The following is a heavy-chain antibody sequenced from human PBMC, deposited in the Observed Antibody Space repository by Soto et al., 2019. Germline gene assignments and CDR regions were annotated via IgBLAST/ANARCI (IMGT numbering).Heavy chain of an antibody. Sequence: QVQLVQSGAEVGKPGASVKVSCKASGYTFTSYDINWVRQASGQGLAWMGWMNPNSGNTGSAQRYQGKLTMTRNTSINTAYKELTNLTSEDAAVYYLARGHTVTTYFDVWGRGTLVAVSS. J-gene: IGHJ2*01. CDR2: MNPNSGNT. CDR1: GYTFTSYD. D-gene: IGHD4-17*01. CDR3: ARGHTVTTYFDV. V-gene: IGHV1-8*01.